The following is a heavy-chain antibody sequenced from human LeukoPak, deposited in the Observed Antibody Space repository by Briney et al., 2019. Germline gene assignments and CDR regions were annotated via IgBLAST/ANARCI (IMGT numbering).Heavy chain of an antibody. Sequence: GGSLRLSCAASGFALTSIWMSWVRQVPGKGLEWVANMKEDGSERYYADSVKGRFTISRDTAKNSLYLQMNSLRAEDTAIYYCAREGASWGYYFDYWGQGTLVTVSS. CDR1: GFALTSIW. V-gene: IGHV3-7*01. CDR3: AREGASWGYYFDY. D-gene: IGHD3-16*01. CDR2: MKEDGSER. J-gene: IGHJ4*02.